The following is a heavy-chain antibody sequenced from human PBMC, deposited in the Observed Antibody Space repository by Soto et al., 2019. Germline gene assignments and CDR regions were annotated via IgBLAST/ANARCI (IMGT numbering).Heavy chain of an antibody. CDR2: ISYDGSNK. CDR3: ARADSGSYLYYYYGMDV. Sequence: QVQLVESGGGVVQPGRSLRLSCAASGFTFSSYAMHWVRQAPGKGLEWVAVISYDGSNKYYADSVKGRFTISRDNSKNTLYLQMNSLRAEDTAVYYCARADSGSYLYYYYGMDVWGQGTTVTVSS. V-gene: IGHV3-30-3*01. CDR1: GFTFSSYA. J-gene: IGHJ6*02. D-gene: IGHD1-26*01.